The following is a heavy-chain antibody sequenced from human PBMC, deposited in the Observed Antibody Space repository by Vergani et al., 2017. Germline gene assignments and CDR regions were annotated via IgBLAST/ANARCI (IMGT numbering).Heavy chain of an antibody. J-gene: IGHJ2*01. V-gene: IGHV1-69-2*01. CDR2: FDLEDGQS. D-gene: IGHD3-16*01. Sequence: EVHLEQSGAEVKRPGTTVKISCKVSGHTSSDFQIHWVQQGPGRGLEWMGLFDLEDGQSIQTDKFVGRVTMTADKSLDTAYMEIASLRSDDTAVYYCATMALRGIRFFDRWGRGTPVTVSS. CDR3: ATMALRGIRFFDR. CDR1: GHTSSDFQ.